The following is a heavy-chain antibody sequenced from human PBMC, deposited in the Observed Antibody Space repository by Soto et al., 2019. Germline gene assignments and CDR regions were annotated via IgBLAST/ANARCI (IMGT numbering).Heavy chain of an antibody. CDR3: TRHYKGLVYYYYYHMAV. J-gene: IGHJ6*03. CDR2: IRSKANSYAT. Sequence: PGGSLRLSCAASGFTFSGSAMHWVRQASGKGLEWVGRIRSKANSYATAYASSVKGSFTISRDDSKNTAYLQMNSLKTEDTAVYHCTRHYKGLVYYYYYHMAVWGKGTTVTASS. V-gene: IGHV3-73*01. D-gene: IGHD3-10*01. CDR1: GFTFSGSA.